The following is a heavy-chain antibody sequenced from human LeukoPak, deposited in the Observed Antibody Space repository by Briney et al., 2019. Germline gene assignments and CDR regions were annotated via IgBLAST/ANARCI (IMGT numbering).Heavy chain of an antibody. J-gene: IGHJ6*03. V-gene: IGHV5-51*01. Sequence: HGESLKISCKGSGYSFTSYWIGWVRQMPGKGLEWMGIIYPGDSDTRYSPSFQGQVTISVDKSISTAYLQWSSLKASDTAMYYCARLIRLYSRSSGDYDYYYHMDVWGKGTTVTVSS. CDR3: ARLIRLYSRSSGDYDYYYHMDV. D-gene: IGHD6-6*01. CDR2: IYPGDSDT. CDR1: GYSFTSYW.